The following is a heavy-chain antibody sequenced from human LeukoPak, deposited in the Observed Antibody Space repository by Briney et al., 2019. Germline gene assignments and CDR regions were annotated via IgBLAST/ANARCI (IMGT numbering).Heavy chain of an antibody. CDR2: IYHSGST. J-gene: IGHJ4*02. D-gene: IGHD1-26*01. CDR3: AGNSVGATAY. Sequence: SETLSLTXAVSGYSISSGYYWGWIRQPPGKGLEWIGSIYHSGSTYYNPSLKSRVTISVDTSKNQFSLKLSSVTAADTAVYYCAGNSVGATAYWGQGTLVTVSS. CDR1: GYSISSGYY. V-gene: IGHV4-38-2*01.